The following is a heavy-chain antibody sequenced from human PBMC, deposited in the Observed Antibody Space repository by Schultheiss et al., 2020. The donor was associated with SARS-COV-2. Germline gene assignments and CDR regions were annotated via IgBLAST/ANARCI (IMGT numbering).Heavy chain of an antibody. CDR1: GGSFSGYY. Sequence: SQTLSLTCAVYGGSFSGYYWSWIRQPPGKGLEWIGEINHSGSTNYNPSLKSRVTISVDTSKNQFSLKLSSVTAADTAVYYCARATAGRRIRFLEQVRQYYFDYWGRGTLVTVSS. V-gene: IGHV4-34*01. CDR3: ARATAGRRIRFLEQVRQYYFDY. D-gene: IGHD3-3*01. CDR2: INHSGST. J-gene: IGHJ4*02.